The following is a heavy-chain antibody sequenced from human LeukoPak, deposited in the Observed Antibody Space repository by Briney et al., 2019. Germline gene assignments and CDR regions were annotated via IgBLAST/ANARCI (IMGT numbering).Heavy chain of an antibody. V-gene: IGHV3-53*01. CDR2: IYSGGST. J-gene: IGHJ4*02. CDR1: GFTVSSNY. Sequence: AGGSLRLSCAASGFTVSSNYMSWVRQAPGKGLEWVSVIYSGGSTYYADSVKGRFTISRDNSKNTLYLQMNSLRAEDTAVYYCARDREDQGYFDYWGQGTLVTVSS. CDR3: ARDREDQGYFDY.